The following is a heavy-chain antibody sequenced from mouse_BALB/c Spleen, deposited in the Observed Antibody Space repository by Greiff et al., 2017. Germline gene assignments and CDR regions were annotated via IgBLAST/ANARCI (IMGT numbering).Heavy chain of an antibody. D-gene: IGHD1-1*01. V-gene: IGHV1S81*02. CDR2: INPSNGRT. J-gene: IGHJ3*01. Sequence: VQLQQPGAELVKPGASVKLSCKASGYTFTSYWMHWVKQRPGQGLEWIGEINPSNGRTNYNEKFKSKATLSVDKSSSTAYMQLSSLTSEDSAVYDCAPITTVVAPGFAYWGQGTLVTVSA. CDR1: GYTFTSYW. CDR3: APITTVVAPGFAY.